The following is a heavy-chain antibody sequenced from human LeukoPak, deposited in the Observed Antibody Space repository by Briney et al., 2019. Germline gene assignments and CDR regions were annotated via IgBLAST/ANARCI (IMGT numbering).Heavy chain of an antibody. J-gene: IGHJ5*02. CDR1: GFTFDDYG. Sequence: PGVSLRLSCAASGFTFDDYGIPWVRQAPGKGLEWVSGISWNSGSIGYADSVKGRFTISRDNAKNSLYLQMNSLRTEDTALYYCARDLRPYRPVGYNSFDPWGQGTLVTVSS. CDR2: ISWNSGSI. D-gene: IGHD4-11*01. V-gene: IGHV3-9*01. CDR3: ARDLRPYRPVGYNSFDP.